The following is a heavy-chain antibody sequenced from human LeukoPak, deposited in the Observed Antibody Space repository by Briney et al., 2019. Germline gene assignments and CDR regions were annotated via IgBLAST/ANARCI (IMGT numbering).Heavy chain of an antibody. CDR3: ARAGRGSSGRGGYYFFDY. V-gene: IGHV3-20*04. D-gene: IGHD6-19*01. CDR2: IYWNSGST. CDR1: IPLGGFC. J-gene: IGHJ4*02. Sequence: GSLRPCWSTLGIPLGGFCLGWVRPAPGEGLEWVFGIYWNSGSTGYADSVKGRFTISRDNAKNSLYLQVNSLRAEDTALYYCARAGRGSSGRGGYYFFDYWGQGTLVTVSS.